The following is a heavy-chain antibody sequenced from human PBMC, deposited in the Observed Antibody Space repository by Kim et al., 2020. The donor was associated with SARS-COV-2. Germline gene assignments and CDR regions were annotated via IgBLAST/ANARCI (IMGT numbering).Heavy chain of an antibody. J-gene: IGHJ4*02. CDR1: GGTFSSYA. CDR3: ARDAEGGGSGSYYKEDY. V-gene: IGHV1-69*04. D-gene: IGHD3-10*01. Sequence: SVKVSCKASGGTFSSYAISWVRQAPGQGLEWMGRIIPILGIANYAQKFQGRVTITADKSTSTAYMELSSLRSEDTAVYYCARDAEGGGSGSYYKEDYWGQGTLVTVSS. CDR2: IIPILGIA.